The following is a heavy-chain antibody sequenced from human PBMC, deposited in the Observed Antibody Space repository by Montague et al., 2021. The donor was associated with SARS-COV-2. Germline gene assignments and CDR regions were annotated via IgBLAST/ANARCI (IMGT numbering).Heavy chain of an antibody. CDR1: GGSISSDY. D-gene: IGHD3-16*01. CDR2: VYYRGNT. J-gene: IGHJ4*02. Sequence: SETLSLTRTVSGGSISSDYWPWIRQPPGKGLEWIGFVYYRGNTYYNPSLRCRVTISVDTSSNHFSLTLSSVTAADTAIYYCARHYDHSSRVDSWGQGTLVTVSS. CDR3: ARHYDHSSRVDS. V-gene: IGHV4-59*08.